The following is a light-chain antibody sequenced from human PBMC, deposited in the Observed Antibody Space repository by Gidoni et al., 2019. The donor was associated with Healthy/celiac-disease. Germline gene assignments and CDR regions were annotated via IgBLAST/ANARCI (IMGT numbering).Light chain of an antibody. J-gene: IGKJ2*01. CDR2: GAS. Sequence: EIVMTQSPATLSVSPGERATLSCRASQSVSSNLAWYQQKPGPAHRLLIYGASTRATGIPARFSGSGSGTEFTLTISSLQSKDFAVYYCQQYNNWPPRYTFGQGTKLEIK. V-gene: IGKV3-15*01. CDR3: QQYNNWPPRYT. CDR1: QSVSSN.